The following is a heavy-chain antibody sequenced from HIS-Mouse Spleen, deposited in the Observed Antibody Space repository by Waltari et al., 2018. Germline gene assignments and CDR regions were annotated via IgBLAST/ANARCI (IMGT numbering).Heavy chain of an antibody. CDR3: AREIPYSSSWYDWYFDL. CDR2: IYYSGST. CDR1: CGSISSCSYY. J-gene: IGHJ2*01. Sequence: QLHLQESGPGLVKPSETLSLPCTVSCGSISSCSYYWGWFRPPPGKGLEWIGSIYYSGSTYYNPSLKSRVTISVDTSKNQFSLKLSSVTAADTAVYYCAREIPYSSSWYDWYFDLWGRGTLVTVSS. V-gene: IGHV4-39*07. D-gene: IGHD6-13*01.